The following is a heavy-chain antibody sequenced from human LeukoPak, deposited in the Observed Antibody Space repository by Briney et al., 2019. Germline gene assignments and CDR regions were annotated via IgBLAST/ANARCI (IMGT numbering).Heavy chain of an antibody. CDR3: ARGEMVRGVIDP. D-gene: IGHD3-10*01. V-gene: IGHV4-30-2*01. CDR1: GGSISGGGYS. CDR2: IYHSGST. J-gene: IGHJ5*02. Sequence: SQTLSLTCAVSGGSISGGGYSWSWTRQPPGKGLEWVGYIYHSGSTYYNPTLKSRVTISVDRSKNQFSLKLSSVTAADTAVYYCARGEMVRGVIDPWGQGALVTVSS.